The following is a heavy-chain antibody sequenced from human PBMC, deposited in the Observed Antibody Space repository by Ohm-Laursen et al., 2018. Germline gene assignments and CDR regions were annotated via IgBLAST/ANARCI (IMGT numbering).Heavy chain of an antibody. Sequence: TLSLTCAVSGGSISSYYWSWIRQPPGKGLEWIGYIYYSGSTNYNPSLKSRVTISVDTSKNQVSLKLSSVTAADTAVYYCARDGLYYDSRGYTPYFDLWGRGTLVTVSS. CDR1: GGSISSYY. J-gene: IGHJ2*01. CDR3: ARDGLYYDSRGYTPYFDL. CDR2: IYYSGST. V-gene: IGHV4-59*01. D-gene: IGHD3-22*01.